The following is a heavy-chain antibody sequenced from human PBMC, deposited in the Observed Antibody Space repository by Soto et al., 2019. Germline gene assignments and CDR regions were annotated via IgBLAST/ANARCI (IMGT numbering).Heavy chain of an antibody. D-gene: IGHD5-12*01. CDR2: ISYDGSNK. V-gene: IGHV3-30*18. CDR1: GFTFSSYG. J-gene: IGHJ4*02. Sequence: SLKISCAASGFTFSSYGMHWVRQAPGKGLEWVAVISYDGSNKYYADSVKGRFTISRDNSKNTLYLQMNSLRDEDTAVYYCAKGWEYSGYIGPDWRQGTLVTVSS. CDR3: AKGWEYSGYIGPD.